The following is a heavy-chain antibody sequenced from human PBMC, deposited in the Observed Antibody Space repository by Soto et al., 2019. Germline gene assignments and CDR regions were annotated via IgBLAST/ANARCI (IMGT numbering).Heavy chain of an antibody. CDR1: GFTCRSYG. CDR2: ISNDGRYT. V-gene: IGHV3-74*01. CDR3: ARAVASDYGNFNQ. D-gene: IGHD4-17*01. J-gene: IGHJ4*02. Sequence: PVVSLRLSCGAAGFTCRSYGGRWVLQGPGQGLVWVSRISNDGRYTDYADSVKGRFTVSRDNARNTVYLQMNSLSAEDTALYYCARAVASDYGNFNQWGQGTLVTVSS.